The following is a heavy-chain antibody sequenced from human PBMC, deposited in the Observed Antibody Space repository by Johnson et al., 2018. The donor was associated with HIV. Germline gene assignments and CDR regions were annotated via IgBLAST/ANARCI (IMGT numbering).Heavy chain of an antibody. Sequence: EVQLVESGGGLVQPGGSLRLSCAASGFTFRNYAMSWVRQAPGKGLEWVGRIKSKTDGGTTDYAAPVKGRFTISRDDSKNTLYLQMNSLKTEDKAVYSCTPVTKFPKSSGWNYVVLVFWGKGQMVTV. CDR2: IKSKTDGGTT. J-gene: IGHJ3*01. CDR1: GFTFRNYA. CDR3: TPVTKFPKSSGWNYVVLVF. D-gene: IGHD6-19*01. V-gene: IGHV3-15*01.